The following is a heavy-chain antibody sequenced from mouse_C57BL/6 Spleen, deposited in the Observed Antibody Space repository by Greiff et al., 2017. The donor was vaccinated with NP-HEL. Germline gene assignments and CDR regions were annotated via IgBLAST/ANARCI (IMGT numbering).Heavy chain of an antibody. Sequence: VQLQESGAELVKPGASVKLSCKASGYTFTEYTIHWVKQRSGQGLEWIGWFYPGSGSIKYNEKFKDKATLTADKSSSTVYMELSRLTSEDAAVYFCARHGSYYGSTLWYFDVWGTGTTVTVSS. D-gene: IGHD1-1*01. CDR3: ARHGSYYGSTLWYFDV. CDR1: GYTFTEYT. V-gene: IGHV1-62-2*01. J-gene: IGHJ1*03. CDR2: FYPGSGSI.